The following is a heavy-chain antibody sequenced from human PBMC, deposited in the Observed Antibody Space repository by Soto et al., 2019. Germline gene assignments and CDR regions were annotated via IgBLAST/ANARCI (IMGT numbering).Heavy chain of an antibody. D-gene: IGHD3-16*01. V-gene: IGHV1-18*01. CDR1: AYSNTIYG. J-gene: IGHJ4*02. CDR2: ISAYNGKT. CDR3: TRDPYLGDHQY. Sequence: GASVKVSCKASAYSNTIYGINWVRQAPGQGLEWMGWISAYNGKTHYAQKVQGRLTMTTDTSTSTAYMELRSLRSDDTAVYYCTRDPYLGDHQYWGQGTLVTVSS.